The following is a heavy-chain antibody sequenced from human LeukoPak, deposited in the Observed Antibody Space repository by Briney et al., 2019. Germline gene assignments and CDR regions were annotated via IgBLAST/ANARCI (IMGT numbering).Heavy chain of an antibody. CDR1: GFTFSSYT. CDR3: ARVYYATSGPNDALDI. D-gene: IGHD3-22*01. CDR2: ISSSSSYI. V-gene: IGHV3-21*01. Sequence: GGSLRLSCAASGFTFSSYTMNWVRQAPGKGLEWVSSISSSSSYIYYADSVKGRFTISRDNAKNSLDLQMNSLSAEDTAVYYCARVYYATSGPNDALDIWGQGTMVTVSS. J-gene: IGHJ3*02.